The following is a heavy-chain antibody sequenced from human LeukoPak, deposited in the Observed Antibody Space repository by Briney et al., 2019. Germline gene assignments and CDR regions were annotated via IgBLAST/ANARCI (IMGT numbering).Heavy chain of an antibody. J-gene: IGHJ3*02. CDR1: GVSISSGGYY. Sequence: SQTLSLTCTVSGVSISSGGYYWSWIRQPPGKGLEWIGYIYYSGSTNYNPSLKSRVTISVDTSKNQFSLKLSSVTAADTAVYYCARSMITFGGVIVPGAFDIWGQGTMVTVSS. CDR2: IYYSGST. V-gene: IGHV4-61*08. CDR3: ARSMITFGGVIVPGAFDI. D-gene: IGHD3-16*02.